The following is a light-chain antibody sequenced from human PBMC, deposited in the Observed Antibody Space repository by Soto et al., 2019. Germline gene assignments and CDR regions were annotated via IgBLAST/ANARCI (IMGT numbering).Light chain of an antibody. Sequence: DIQVTQSPSSLSASVGDRVTITCRASQSIRTYLNWYQQRPGKPPKLLMHTASTLQTGVPSRFSGGGSGTDFTLTISSLQPEDFATYYCQQTYNTLDSFGQGTKLEIK. CDR1: QSIRTY. CDR2: TAS. CDR3: QQTYNTLDS. V-gene: IGKV1-39*01. J-gene: IGKJ2*03.